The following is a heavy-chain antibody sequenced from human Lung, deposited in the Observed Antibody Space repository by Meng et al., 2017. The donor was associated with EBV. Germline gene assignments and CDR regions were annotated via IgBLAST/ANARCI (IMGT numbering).Heavy chain of an antibody. D-gene: IGHD4-17*01. J-gene: IGHJ5*02. CDR1: GGSISSGGFY. CDR3: ARTNYGDYNWFDP. CDR2: IYYSGST. Sequence: QGQLQQRGPGLVNPSQTLSPTCTVSGGSISSGGFYWSWIRQHPGKGLEWIGYIYYSGSTYYNPSLRSRVAISIDTSKNQFSLKLTSVTAADTAVYFCARTNYGDYNWFDPWGQGTLVTVSS. V-gene: IGHV4-31*03.